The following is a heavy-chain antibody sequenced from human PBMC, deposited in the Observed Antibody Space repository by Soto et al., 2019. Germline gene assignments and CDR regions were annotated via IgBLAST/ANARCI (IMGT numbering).Heavy chain of an antibody. V-gene: IGHV1-2*02. CDR3: ARSIAARRTVDY. D-gene: IGHD6-6*01. Sequence: QVQLVQSGAEVKKPGASVKVSCKASGYTFTAYYMHWVRQAPGQGLEWMGWVNPNSGGTNYAQKFRGRVTMTRDTSITTAYMELSRLRSDDTAVYYCARSIAARRTVDYWGQGTLVTVSS. CDR2: VNPNSGGT. J-gene: IGHJ4*01. CDR1: GYTFTAYY.